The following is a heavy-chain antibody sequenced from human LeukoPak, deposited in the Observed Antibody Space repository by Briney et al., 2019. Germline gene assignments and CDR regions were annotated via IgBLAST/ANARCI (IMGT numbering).Heavy chain of an antibody. Sequence: GASVKVSCKASGYTFTSYYMHWVRQSPGQGLEGMGWINPNSGGTNYAQKFQGRVTMTRDTSISTAYMELSRLRSDDTAVYYCARGLVRGWSSLNYWGKGTLVTVSS. CDR3: ARGLVRGWSSLNY. D-gene: IGHD3-10*01. CDR1: GYTFTSYY. J-gene: IGHJ4*02. V-gene: IGHV1-2*02. CDR2: INPNSGGT.